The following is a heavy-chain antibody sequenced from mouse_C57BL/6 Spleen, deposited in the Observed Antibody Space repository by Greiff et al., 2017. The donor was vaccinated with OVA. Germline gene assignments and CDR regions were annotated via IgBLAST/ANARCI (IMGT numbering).Heavy chain of an antibody. J-gene: IGHJ2*01. CDR1: GYTFTSYW. Sequence: VQLQQPGAELVKPGASVKMSCKASGYTFTSYWITWVKQRPGQGLEWIGDIYPGSGSTNYNEKFKSKATLTVDTSSSTAYMQLSSLTSEDAAVYYCARYPCYYHSLDYWGQGTTLTVSS. CDR3: ARYPCYYHSLDY. CDR2: IYPGSGST. V-gene: IGHV1-55*01. D-gene: IGHD1-1*01.